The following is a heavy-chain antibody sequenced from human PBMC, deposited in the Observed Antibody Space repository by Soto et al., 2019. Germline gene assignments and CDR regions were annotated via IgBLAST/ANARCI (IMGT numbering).Heavy chain of an antibody. Sequence: SQTLSLTCAISGDSVSSNSAAWNWIRQSPSRGLEWLGRTYYRSKWYNDYAVSVKSRITINPDTSKNHFSLQLNSVTPDDTAVYYCAIVPLRFLENYFDYWGQGTLVTVSS. CDR2: TYYRSKWYN. CDR1: GDSVSSNSAA. J-gene: IGHJ4*02. V-gene: IGHV6-1*01. CDR3: AIVPLRFLENYFDY. D-gene: IGHD3-3*01.